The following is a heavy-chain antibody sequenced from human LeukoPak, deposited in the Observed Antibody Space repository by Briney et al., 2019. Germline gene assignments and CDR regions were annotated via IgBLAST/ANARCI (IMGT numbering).Heavy chain of an antibody. CDR2: IYSGGST. Sequence: PGGSLRLSCAASGFTVSSNYMSWVRQAPGKGLEWVSVIYSGGSTYYADSVKGRFTISRDNAKNTLYLQMNSLRAEDTAVYYCARASWYPTSYYMGVWGKGTTVTVSS. CDR3: ARASWYPTSYYMGV. J-gene: IGHJ6*03. D-gene: IGHD6-13*01. V-gene: IGHV3-66*01. CDR1: GFTVSSNY.